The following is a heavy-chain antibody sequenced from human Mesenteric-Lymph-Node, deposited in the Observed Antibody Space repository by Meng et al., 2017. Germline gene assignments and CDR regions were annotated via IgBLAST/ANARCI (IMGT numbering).Heavy chain of an antibody. D-gene: IGHD7-27*01. CDR2: INYSGIT. V-gene: IGHV4-34*01. Sequence: QVQLQQWGAGLLKPSETLSLTCAVYGESFSGYFWSWIRQPPGKGLQWIGEINYSGITNYNPSLESRVSLSLDTTKKRFSLKLTSVTAADTALYYCARGGLSGGNLQYFQHWGQGTLVTVSS. J-gene: IGHJ1*01. CDR1: GESFSGYF. CDR3: ARGGLSGGNLQYFQH.